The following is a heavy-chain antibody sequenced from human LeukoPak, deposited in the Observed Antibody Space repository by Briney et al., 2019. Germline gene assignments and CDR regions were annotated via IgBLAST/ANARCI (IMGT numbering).Heavy chain of an antibody. CDR1: GFTFSSYS. V-gene: IGHV3-21*01. Sequence: GGSLRLSCAASGFTFSSYSRNWVRQAPGKGLEWVSSISSSSSYIYYADSVKGRFTISRDNAKNSLYLQMNSLRAEDTAVYYCARDSDYGDYLFDYWGQGTLVTVSS. CDR3: ARDSDYGDYLFDY. D-gene: IGHD4-17*01. CDR2: ISSSSSYI. J-gene: IGHJ4*02.